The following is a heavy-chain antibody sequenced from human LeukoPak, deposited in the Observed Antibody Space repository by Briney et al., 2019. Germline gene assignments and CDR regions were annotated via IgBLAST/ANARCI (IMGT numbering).Heavy chain of an antibody. CDR2: IRRKANGGTT. J-gene: IGHJ3*02. CDR1: GFTFSSYT. D-gene: IGHD1-1*01. CDR3: TRDSRHLDRAFDI. Sequence: GGSLRLSCAASGFTFSSYTMNWVRQAPGKGLEWVGFIRRKANGGTTEYAASVKGRFTISRDDSKSIAYLQMNSLKTEDTAVYYCTRDSRHLDRAFDIWGQGTMVTVSS. V-gene: IGHV3-49*04.